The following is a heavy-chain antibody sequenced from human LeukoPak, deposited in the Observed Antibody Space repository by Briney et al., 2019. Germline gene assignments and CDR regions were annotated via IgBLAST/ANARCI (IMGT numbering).Heavy chain of an antibody. D-gene: IGHD3-22*01. CDR2: IYTSGST. J-gene: IGHJ4*02. Sequence: SQTLSLTCTVSGGSISSGSYYWSWIRQPAGKGLEWIGRIYTSGSTNYNPSLKSRVTISVDTSKNQFSLKLSSVTAADTAVYYGAREGYDSSGYYFDYWGQGTLVTVSS. CDR3: AREGYDSSGYYFDY. V-gene: IGHV4-61*02. CDR1: GGSISSGSYY.